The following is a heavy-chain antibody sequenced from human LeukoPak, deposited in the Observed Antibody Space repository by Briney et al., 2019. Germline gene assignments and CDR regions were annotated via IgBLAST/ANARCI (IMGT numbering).Heavy chain of an antibody. Sequence: GGSLRLSCAASGFTFSNYSMHWVRQAPGKGLEWVSYISSSSSTIYVADSVKGRFTISRDNAKNSLYLQMNSLRAEDTAVYYCARAVVATGYYFDYWGQGTLVTVSS. CDR3: ARAVVATGYYFDY. V-gene: IGHV3-48*01. J-gene: IGHJ4*02. CDR1: GFTFSNYS. D-gene: IGHD5-12*01. CDR2: ISSSSSTI.